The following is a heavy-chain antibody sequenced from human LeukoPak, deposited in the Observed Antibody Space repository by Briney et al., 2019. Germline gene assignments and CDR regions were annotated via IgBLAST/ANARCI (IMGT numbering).Heavy chain of an antibody. J-gene: IGHJ4*02. CDR1: GFTVSSNY. V-gene: IGHV3-53*01. CDR2: IYSGGST. D-gene: IGHD3-10*01. Sequence: PGGSLRLSCAASGFTVSSNYMSWVRQAPGKGLEWVSVIYSGGSTYYADSVKGRFTISGDNSKNTLYLQMNSLRAEDTAVYYCAKVLKAYYFGSGSYPFDHWGQGTLVTVSS. CDR3: AKVLKAYYFGSGSYPFDH.